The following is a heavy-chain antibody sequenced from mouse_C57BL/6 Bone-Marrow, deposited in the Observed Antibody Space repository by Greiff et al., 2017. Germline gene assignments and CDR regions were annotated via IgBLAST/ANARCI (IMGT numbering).Heavy chain of an antibody. Sequence: EVKLMESGPGLAKPSQTLSLTCSVTGYSITSDYWNWIRKFPGNKLEYMGYISYSGSTYYNPSLKSRISITRDTSKNQYYLQLNSVTTEDTATYYCARYRDYGSPGWYFDVWGTGTTVTVSS. V-gene: IGHV3-8*01. D-gene: IGHD1-1*01. CDR2: ISYSGST. CDR1: GYSITSDY. CDR3: ARYRDYGSPGWYFDV. J-gene: IGHJ1*03.